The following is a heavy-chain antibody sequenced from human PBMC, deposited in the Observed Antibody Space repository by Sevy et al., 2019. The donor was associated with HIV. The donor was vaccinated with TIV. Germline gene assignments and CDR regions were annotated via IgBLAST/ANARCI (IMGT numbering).Heavy chain of an antibody. V-gene: IGHV3-7*03. D-gene: IGHD2-2*01. Sequence: GGSLRLSCAASGFTISNYWMSWVRQAPGKGLEWVANIKLDGSEKYYVDSVKGRFTISRDNAKNSLYLQMNSLRAEDTALYYCARDCSSTSCLWGLDVWGQGTTVTVSS. CDR1: GFTISNYW. CDR3: ARDCSSTSCLWGLDV. J-gene: IGHJ6*02. CDR2: IKLDGSEK.